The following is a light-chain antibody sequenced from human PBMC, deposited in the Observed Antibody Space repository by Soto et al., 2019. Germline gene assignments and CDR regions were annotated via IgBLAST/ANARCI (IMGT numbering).Light chain of an antibody. J-gene: IGKJ1*01. Sequence: EIVLTQSPATLSLSPGERATLSCRASQSFSNYLAWYQQKPGQAPRLLIYDASNRATGIPARFSGSGSGTDFTLTISGLEPEDFAVYYCQQRGETFGQGTKVEIK. V-gene: IGKV3-11*01. CDR1: QSFSNY. CDR3: QQRGET. CDR2: DAS.